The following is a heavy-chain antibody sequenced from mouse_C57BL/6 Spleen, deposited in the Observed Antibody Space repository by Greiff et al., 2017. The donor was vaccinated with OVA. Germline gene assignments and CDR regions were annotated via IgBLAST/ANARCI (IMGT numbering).Heavy chain of an antibody. CDR3: ARRGDGGAWFAY. Sequence: VQLQQPGAELVKPGASVKMSCKASGYTFTSYWITWVKQRPGQGLEWIGDIYPGSGSTNYNEKFKSKATLTVDTSSSTAYMQLSSLTSEDSAVYYCARRGDGGAWFAYWGQGTLVTVSA. V-gene: IGHV1-55*01. J-gene: IGHJ3*01. CDR2: IYPGSGST. CDR1: GYTFTSYW.